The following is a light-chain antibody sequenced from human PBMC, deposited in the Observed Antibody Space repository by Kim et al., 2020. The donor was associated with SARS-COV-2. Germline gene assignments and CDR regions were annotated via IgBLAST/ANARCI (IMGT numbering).Light chain of an antibody. V-gene: IGKV1-33*01. CDR1: QDISNN. CDR3: QQFDNLSLT. Sequence: SATVGDQVTITCQASQDISNNLNWYQQKPGKAPKVLIYDASNLATGVPSRFSGSGSGTEFAFTITSLQPEDIATYYCQQFDNLSLTFGGGTKLEI. J-gene: IGKJ4*01. CDR2: DAS.